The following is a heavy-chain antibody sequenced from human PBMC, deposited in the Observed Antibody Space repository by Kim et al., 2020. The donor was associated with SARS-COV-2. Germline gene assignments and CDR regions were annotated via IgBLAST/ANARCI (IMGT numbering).Heavy chain of an antibody. Sequence: GGSLRLSCAASGFTFSSYSMNWVRQAPGKGLEWVSYISSSSSTIYYADSVKGRFTISRDNAKNSLYLQMNSLRDEDTAVYYCARCPRAYYYYGMDVWGQGTTVTVSS. J-gene: IGHJ6*02. V-gene: IGHV3-48*02. CDR1: GFTFSSYS. CDR2: ISSSSSTI. CDR3: ARCPRAYYYYGMDV.